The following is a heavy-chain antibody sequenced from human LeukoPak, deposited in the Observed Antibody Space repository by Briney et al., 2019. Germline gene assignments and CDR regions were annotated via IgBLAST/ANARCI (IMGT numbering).Heavy chain of an antibody. J-gene: IGHJ6*02. D-gene: IGHD3-3*01. CDR2: MNPNSGNT. CDR1: GYTFTSYD. CDR3: ASEWPDFWSGYFTYYYYYGMDV. Sequence: ASVKVSCKASGYTFTSYDINWVRQATGQGLEWMGWMNPNSGNTGYAQKFQGRVTMTRNTSISTAYMELSSLRSEDTAVYYCASEWPDFWSGYFTYYYYYGMDVWGQGTTVTVSS. V-gene: IGHV1-8*01.